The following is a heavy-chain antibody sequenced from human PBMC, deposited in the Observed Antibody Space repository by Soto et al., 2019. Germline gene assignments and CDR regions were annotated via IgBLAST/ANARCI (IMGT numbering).Heavy chain of an antibody. CDR1: GFTFSSYA. CDR3: AKVLSSGSYSGALDY. CDR2: FSVSGLNT. D-gene: IGHD1-26*01. J-gene: IGHJ4*02. V-gene: IGHV3-23*01. Sequence: PGGSLRLSCAASGFTFSSYAMSWVRQAPGKGLEWVSGFSVSGLNTYYVDSVKGRFTISRDNYKNTVYLQMNSLRAEDTAVYYCAKVLSSGSYSGALDYWGQGTLVTVSS.